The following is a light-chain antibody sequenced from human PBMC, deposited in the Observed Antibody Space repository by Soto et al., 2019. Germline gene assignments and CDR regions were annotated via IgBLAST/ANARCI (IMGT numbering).Light chain of an antibody. J-gene: IGKJ1*01. CDR1: QSISSW. Sequence: LDLSERPSTLSASVGDRVTITCRASQSISSWLAWYQQKPGKAPKLLIYDASSLESWVPSRFSGSGSGTEFTLTISSLQPDDFATYYCQQYNSYSPWTFGQGTKV. CDR2: DAS. CDR3: QQYNSYSPWT. V-gene: IGKV1-5*01.